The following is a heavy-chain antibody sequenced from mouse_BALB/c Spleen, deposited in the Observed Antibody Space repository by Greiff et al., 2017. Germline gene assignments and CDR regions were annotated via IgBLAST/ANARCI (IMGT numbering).Heavy chain of an antibody. V-gene: IGHV14-4*02. Sequence: VQLQQSGAELVRSGASVKLSCTASGFNFKDYYMHWVKQRPEQGLEWIGWIDPENGDTEYAPKFQGKATMTADTSSNTAYLQLSSLTSEDTAVYYWKCSRNYDGRVWFAYWGQGTLVTVSA. J-gene: IGHJ3*01. D-gene: IGHD1-1*01. CDR2: IDPENGDT. CDR3: KCSRNYDGRVWFAY. CDR1: GFNFKDYY.